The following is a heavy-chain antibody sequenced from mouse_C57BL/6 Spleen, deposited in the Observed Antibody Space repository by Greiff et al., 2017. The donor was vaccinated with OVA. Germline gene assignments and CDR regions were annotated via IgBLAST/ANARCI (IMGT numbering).Heavy chain of an antibody. CDR2: IHPNSGST. D-gene: IGHD1-1*01. V-gene: IGHV1-64*01. CDR3: ARQTGYGSSSYYFDY. J-gene: IGHJ2*01. Sequence: QVQLQQPGAELVKPGASVKLSCKASGYTFTSYWMHWVKQRPGQGLEWIGMIHPNSGSTNYNEKFKSKATLTVDKSSSTAYMQLSSLTSEDSAVYYCARQTGYGSSSYYFDYWGQGTTLTVSS. CDR1: GYTFTSYW.